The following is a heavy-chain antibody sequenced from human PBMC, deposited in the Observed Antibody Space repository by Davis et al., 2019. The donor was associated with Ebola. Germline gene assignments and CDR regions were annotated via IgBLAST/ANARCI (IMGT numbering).Heavy chain of an antibody. CDR3: ARRSLVARRDSYFFDF. CDR1: GYSFTSYW. D-gene: IGHD6-6*01. CDR2: IYPGDSDT. Sequence: KVSCKGSGYSFTSYWIGWVRQMPGKGLEWMGIIYPGDSDTRYSPSFRGQVTISADKSISTAYLQWSSLKASDTAMYFCARRSLVARRDSYFFDFWGQGTLVTVSS. V-gene: IGHV5-51*01. J-gene: IGHJ4*02.